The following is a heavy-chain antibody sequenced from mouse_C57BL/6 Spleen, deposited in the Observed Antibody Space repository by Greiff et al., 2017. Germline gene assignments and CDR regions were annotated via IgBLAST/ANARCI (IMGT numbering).Heavy chain of an antibody. J-gene: IGHJ2*01. V-gene: IGHV3-6*01. CDR2: ISYDGSN. CDR3: ARDGYFDY. Sequence: EVKLMESGPGLVKPSPSLSLTCSVTGYSITSGYYWNWIRQFPGNKLEWMGYISYDGSNNYNPSLKNGISITRDTSKNQFFLKLNSVTTEDTATYYCARDGYFDYWGQGTTLTVSS. CDR1: GYSITSGYY.